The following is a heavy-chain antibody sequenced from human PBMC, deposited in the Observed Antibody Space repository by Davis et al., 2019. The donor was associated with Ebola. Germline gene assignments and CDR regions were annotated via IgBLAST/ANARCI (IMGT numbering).Heavy chain of an antibody. J-gene: IGHJ4*02. CDR2: ISYDGSNK. CDR3: ARDKSGYDFWSGYQGY. CDR1: GFTFSSYA. Sequence: GESLKISCAASGFTFSSYAMHWVRQAPGKGLEWVAVISYDGSNKYYADSVKGRFTISRDNSKNTLYLQMNSLRAEDTAVYYCARDKSGYDFWSGYQGYWGQGTLVTVSS. V-gene: IGHV3-30*04. D-gene: IGHD3-3*01.